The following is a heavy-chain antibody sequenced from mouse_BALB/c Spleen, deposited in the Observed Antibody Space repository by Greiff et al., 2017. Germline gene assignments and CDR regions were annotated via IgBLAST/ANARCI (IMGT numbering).Heavy chain of an antibody. CDR1: GFSLTSYD. CDR2: IWTGGGT. Sequence: VKLVESGPGLVAPSQSLSITCTVSGFSLTSYDISWIRQPPGKGLEWLGVIWTGGGTNYNSAFMSRLSISKDNSKSQVFLKMNSLQTDDTAMYYCTRVRDYFDYWGQGTTLTVSS. V-gene: IGHV2-9-2*01. CDR3: TRVRDYFDY. J-gene: IGHJ2*01.